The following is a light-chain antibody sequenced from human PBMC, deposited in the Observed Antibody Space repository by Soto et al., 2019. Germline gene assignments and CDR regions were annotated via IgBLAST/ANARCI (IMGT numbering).Light chain of an antibody. J-gene: IGLJ1*01. CDR1: SSDVGGYDY. Sequence: QSALTQPPSASGSPGHSVTISCTGTSSDVGGYDYVSWYQQQSGKAPKLIIYEVSRRPSGVPDRFSGSKSGDTASLTVSGLQAEDEADYYCSSYAGINNVSFGAGTKVTVL. CDR2: EVS. CDR3: SSYAGINNVS. V-gene: IGLV2-8*01.